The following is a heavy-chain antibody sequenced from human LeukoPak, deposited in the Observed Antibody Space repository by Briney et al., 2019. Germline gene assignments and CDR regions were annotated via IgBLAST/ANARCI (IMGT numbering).Heavy chain of an antibody. CDR3: ARDADGTYYFCYMDV. CDR2: ISGSGGST. V-gene: IGHV3-23*01. D-gene: IGHD6-13*01. CDR1: GFTFSSYA. Sequence: GGSLRLSCAASGFTFSSYAMSWVRQAPGKGLEWVSAISGSGGSTYYADSVKGRSTISRDNSKNTLYLQMNSLRVEDTAVYYCARDADGTYYFCYMDVWGKGTTVTVSS. J-gene: IGHJ6*03.